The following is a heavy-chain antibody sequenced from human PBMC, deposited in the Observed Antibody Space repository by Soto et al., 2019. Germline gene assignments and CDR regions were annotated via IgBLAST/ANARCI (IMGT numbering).Heavy chain of an antibody. CDR2: IIPIFGTA. D-gene: IGHD6-13*01. CDR1: GGTFSSYA. V-gene: IGHV1-69*13. CDR3: ARSTPPYSSSHYGMDV. J-gene: IGHJ6*02. Sequence: SVKVSCKASGGTFSSYAISWVRQAPGQGLEWMGGIIPIFGTANYAQKFQGRVTITADESTSTAYMELSSLRSEDTAVYYCARSTPPYSSSHYGMDVWGQGTTVTVSS.